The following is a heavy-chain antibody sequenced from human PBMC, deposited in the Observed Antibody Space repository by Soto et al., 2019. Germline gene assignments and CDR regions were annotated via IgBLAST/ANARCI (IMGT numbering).Heavy chain of an antibody. Sequence: SVKVSCKASGGTFGSDAITWVRQAPGQGLEWVGRIIPIFGTTNYAQNLQGRVTISADKSTLTSYMELHSLTSGDTALYYCARDMTDSGYYPNLLDPWGQGTQVTVSS. J-gene: IGHJ5*02. V-gene: IGHV1-69*06. CDR2: IIPIFGTT. CDR1: GGTFGSDA. CDR3: ARDMTDSGYYPNLLDP. D-gene: IGHD3-22*01.